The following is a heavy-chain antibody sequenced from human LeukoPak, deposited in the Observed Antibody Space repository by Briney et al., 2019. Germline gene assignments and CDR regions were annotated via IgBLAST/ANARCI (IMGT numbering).Heavy chain of an antibody. CDR3: ARPYSSSWYLLDY. Sequence: GGSLRLSCAASGFTFSSYSMNWVRQAPGKGLEWVSSISSSSSYIYYADSVKGRFTISRDNAKNSLYLQMNSLRAEDTAVYYCARPYSSSWYLLDYWGLGTLVTVSS. J-gene: IGHJ4*02. CDR1: GFTFSSYS. CDR2: ISSSSSYI. V-gene: IGHV3-21*01. D-gene: IGHD6-13*01.